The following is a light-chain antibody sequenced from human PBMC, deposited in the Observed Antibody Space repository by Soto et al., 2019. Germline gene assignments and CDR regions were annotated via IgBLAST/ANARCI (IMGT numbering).Light chain of an antibody. CDR2: AAS. CDR1: QTLSINS. V-gene: IGKV3-20*01. CDR3: QQYDGAPLT. Sequence: EIMLTQSPDTLSLSQGERATLFCRASQTLSINSLAWYQQKPGQAPRLLIYAASTRDTGIPDRFNGSGSGTDFALTINRLEPEDFAVYYCQQYDGAPLTFGPGTKVDIK. J-gene: IGKJ3*01.